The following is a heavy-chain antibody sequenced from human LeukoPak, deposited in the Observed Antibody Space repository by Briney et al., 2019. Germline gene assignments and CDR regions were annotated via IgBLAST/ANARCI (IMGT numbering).Heavy chain of an antibody. CDR1: GGSISSSSYY. Sequence: SETLSLTCTVSGGSISSSSYYWGWIRQPPGKGLEWIGSIYYSGSTYYNPSLKSRVTISVDTSKNQFSLKLSSVTAADTAVYYCARELGSGSYSRDYWGQGTLVTVSS. J-gene: IGHJ4*02. CDR2: IYYSGST. V-gene: IGHV4-39*07. D-gene: IGHD1-26*01. CDR3: ARELGSGSYSRDY.